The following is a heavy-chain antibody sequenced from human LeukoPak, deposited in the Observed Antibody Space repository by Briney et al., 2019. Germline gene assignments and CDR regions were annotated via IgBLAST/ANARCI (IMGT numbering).Heavy chain of an antibody. Sequence: SETLSLTCTVSGGSISSSSYYWGWIRQPPGKGLEWIGSIYYSGRTYYTPSLKCRFTISVDTSKNQFSLKLSSVTAADTAVYYCARPSGYCSSTSCRRVYFDYWGQGTLVTVSS. CDR3: ARPSGYCSSTSCRRVYFDY. CDR2: IYYSGRT. D-gene: IGHD2-2*01. V-gene: IGHV4-39*01. CDR1: GGSISSSSYY. J-gene: IGHJ4*02.